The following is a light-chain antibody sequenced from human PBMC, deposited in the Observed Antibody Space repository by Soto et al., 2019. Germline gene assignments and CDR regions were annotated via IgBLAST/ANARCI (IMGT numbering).Light chain of an antibody. CDR1: SSNIGAGYD. CDR3: LSYDSSLV. J-gene: IGLJ2*01. CDR2: ANT. Sequence: QSVLTQPPSVSGAPGQRVTISCTGSSSNIGAGYDVHWYQQLPGTAPKLLIYANTNRPSGVPDRFSGSKSGTSASLAITGLQAEDEANYYCLSYDSSLVFGGGTKVTVL. V-gene: IGLV1-40*01.